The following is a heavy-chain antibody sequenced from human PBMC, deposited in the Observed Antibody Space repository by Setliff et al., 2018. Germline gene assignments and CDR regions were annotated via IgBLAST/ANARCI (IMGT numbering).Heavy chain of an antibody. Sequence: PSETLSLTCAVYGGSFSGYYWSWIRQPPGKRLEWIGEIIHSGSTNYNPSLKSRVTTSMDTSTNQFSLKVPSVTAADTAVYYCARSFSRSGKFLLDYWGQGALGTVSS. V-gene: IGHV4-34*12. CDR1: GGSFSGYY. J-gene: IGHJ4*02. CDR3: ARSFSRSGKFLLDY. CDR2: IIHSGST. D-gene: IGHD1-26*01.